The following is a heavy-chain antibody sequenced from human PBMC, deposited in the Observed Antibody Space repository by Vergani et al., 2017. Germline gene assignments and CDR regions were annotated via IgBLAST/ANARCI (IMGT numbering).Heavy chain of an antibody. CDR3: ARDLGGNKDY. CDR2: IYTSGST. V-gene: IGHV4-61*02. CDR1: GGSISSGSYY. D-gene: IGHD4-23*01. J-gene: IGHJ4*02. Sequence: QVQLQESGPGLVKPSQTLSLTCTVSGGSISSGSYYWSWIRQPAGKGLEWIGRIYTSGSTNYNPSLKRRVTISVDTSKNQFSLKLSSVTAADTAVYYCARDLGGNKDYWGQGTLVTVSS.